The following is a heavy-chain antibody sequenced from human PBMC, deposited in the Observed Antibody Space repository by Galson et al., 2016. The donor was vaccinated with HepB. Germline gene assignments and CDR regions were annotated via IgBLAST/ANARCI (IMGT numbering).Heavy chain of an antibody. CDR3: ARGKYFESSGPFGSGGYYFDN. Sequence: TLSLTCDVSGGSISSGDYYWSWIRQTPEKGLEWIGYMYNTGDTYYNPSLKSRLGISLDMSKNQFSLQLTSVTAADTALYYCARGKYFESSGPFGSGGYYFDNWGQGTLVIVSS. J-gene: IGHJ4*02. D-gene: IGHD3-22*01. V-gene: IGHV4-30-4*01. CDR2: MYNTGDT. CDR1: GGSISSGDYY.